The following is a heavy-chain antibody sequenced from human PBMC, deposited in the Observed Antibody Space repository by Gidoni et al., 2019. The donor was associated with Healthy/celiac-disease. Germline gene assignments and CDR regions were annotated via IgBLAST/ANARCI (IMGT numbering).Heavy chain of an antibody. Sequence: EGQLVESVAGLVQPGGSLSLSCAASGFTFSNYWIHWVRQAPGKGLVWVSRINSNGSSTSYADSVKGRFTISRDNAKNTLYLQMNSLRAEDTAVYYCARGGAQCISTSCYSLTDYWGQGTLVTVSS. D-gene: IGHD2-2*01. CDR3: ARGGAQCISTSCYSLTDY. CDR2: INSNGSST. V-gene: IGHV3-74*01. J-gene: IGHJ4*02. CDR1: GFTFSNYW.